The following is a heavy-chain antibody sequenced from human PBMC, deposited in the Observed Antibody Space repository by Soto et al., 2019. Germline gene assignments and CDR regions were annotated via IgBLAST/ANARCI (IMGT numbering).Heavy chain of an antibody. Sequence: SETLSLTXTVSGGSISSYYWSWIRQPPGKGLEWIGYIYYSGSTNYNPSLKSRVTISVDTSKNQFSLKLSSVTAADTAVYYCARDSSSGYYGMDVWGQGTTVTVSS. J-gene: IGHJ6*02. CDR3: ARDSSSGYYGMDV. V-gene: IGHV4-59*01. CDR1: GGSISSYY. CDR2: IYYSGST. D-gene: IGHD6-6*01.